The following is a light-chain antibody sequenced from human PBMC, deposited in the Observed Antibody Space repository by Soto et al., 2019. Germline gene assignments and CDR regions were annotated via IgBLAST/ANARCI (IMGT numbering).Light chain of an antibody. CDR3: QHRGTWLLS. CDR2: DAS. Sequence: EIVLTQSPATLSLSPGERATLSCRASQSISNYLAWYQQKPGQAPRLLIYDASNRATGIPARFSACGSGTDFTLTIDSLEPEDFALYYCQHRGTWLLSFGGGTKVEIK. J-gene: IGKJ4*01. CDR1: QSISNY. V-gene: IGKV3-11*01.